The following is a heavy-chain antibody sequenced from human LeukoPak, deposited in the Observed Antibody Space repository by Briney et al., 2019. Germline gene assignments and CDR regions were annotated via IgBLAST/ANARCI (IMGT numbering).Heavy chain of an antibody. V-gene: IGHV3-7*01. CDR3: ARDTAAGVDY. CDR2: IKQDGSER. J-gene: IGHJ4*02. CDR1: GFTFDDYG. D-gene: IGHD6-13*01. Sequence: PGGSLRLSCAASGFTFDDYGLSWVRQAPGKGLEWVANIKQDGSERYDVDSVKGRFTISRDNAKNSLYLQMNSLRAEDTAVYYCARDTAAGVDYWGQGTLVTVSS.